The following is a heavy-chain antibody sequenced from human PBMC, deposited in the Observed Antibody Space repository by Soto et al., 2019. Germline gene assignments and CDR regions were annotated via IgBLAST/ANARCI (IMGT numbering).Heavy chain of an antibody. V-gene: IGHV3-30-3*01. CDR3: ARDLVY. J-gene: IGHJ4*02. D-gene: IGHD3-16*01. Sequence: GGSLRLSCAASGFTFSSYAMHWVRQAPGKGLEWVAVISYDGSNKYYADSVKGRFTISRDNSKNTLYLQMNSLRAEDTAVYYCARDLVYWGQGTLVTVSS. CDR1: GFTFSSYA. CDR2: ISYDGSNK.